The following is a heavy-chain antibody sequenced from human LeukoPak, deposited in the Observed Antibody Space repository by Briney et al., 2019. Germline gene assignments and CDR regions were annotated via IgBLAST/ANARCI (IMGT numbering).Heavy chain of an antibody. D-gene: IGHD2/OR15-2a*01. J-gene: IGHJ2*01. CDR1: GFTLSTYA. Sequence: PGGSLRLSCEASGFTLSTYAVHWVRQAPGKGLQWLAGPWYDGSNQYYADSVKGRFTISRDNSKNTLYLQMSSLKVEDTAVYYCTRAPYFDRWYFDLWGRGALVTVSS. CDR3: TRAPYFDRWYFDL. CDR2: PWYDGSNQ. V-gene: IGHV3-30*04.